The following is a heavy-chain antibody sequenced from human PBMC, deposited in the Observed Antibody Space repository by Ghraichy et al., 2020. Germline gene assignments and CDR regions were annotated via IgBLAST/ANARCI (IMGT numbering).Heavy chain of an antibody. D-gene: IGHD6-19*01. CDR2: IGSRGGST. CDR1: GFTFSDYA. J-gene: IGHJ4*02. CDR3: AKGSSGWPYTLDY. V-gene: IGHV3-23*01. Sequence: GVLRLSCAASGFTFSDYAMTWVRQAPGKGLEWVSSIGSRGGSTYYADPVTGRFTISRDNSKNTLFLQMNSLRAEDTAVYYCAKGSSGWPYTLDYWGQGALVTVSS.